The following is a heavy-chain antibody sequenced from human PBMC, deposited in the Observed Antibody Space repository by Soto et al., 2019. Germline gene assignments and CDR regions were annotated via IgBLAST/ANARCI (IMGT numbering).Heavy chain of an antibody. CDR2: IYYSGIT. CDR1: GGSVSSGGYY. Sequence: SETLSLTCTVSGGSVSSGGYYWSWIRQPPGKGLEWIGYIYYSGITNYNPSLKSRVTISVDTSKNQFSLKLSSVTAADTAVYYSASHPLSSWYDYFGYWGQGTLVTVSS. CDR3: ASHPLSSWYDYFGY. J-gene: IGHJ4*02. V-gene: IGHV4-61*08. D-gene: IGHD6-13*01.